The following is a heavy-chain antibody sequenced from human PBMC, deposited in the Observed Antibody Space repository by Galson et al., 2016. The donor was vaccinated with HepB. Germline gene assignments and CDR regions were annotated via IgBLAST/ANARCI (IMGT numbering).Heavy chain of an antibody. CDR1: GGSVSSASHY. CDR3: AKDEGFYNGMDF. J-gene: IGHJ6*02. CDR2: ISDSEST. Sequence: SEILSLTCTVSGGSVSSASHYWSWVRQPTGKGLEWIGYISDSESTNYNPSLKGRVTISLDRSKNQFSLRLNSVIAADTAVYYCAKDEGFYNGMDFWGQGTTVTVSS. V-gene: IGHV4-61*01. D-gene: IGHD2-2*02.